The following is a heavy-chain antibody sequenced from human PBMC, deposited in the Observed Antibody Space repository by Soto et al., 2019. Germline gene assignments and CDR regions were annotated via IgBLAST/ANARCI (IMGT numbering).Heavy chain of an antibody. D-gene: IGHD1-26*01. V-gene: IGHV4-61*05. CDR3: ARGLITGSQYSGGWYYFDS. CDR2: IYSSGTT. Sequence: PSETLSLICTVSGCSISSMSCYWSWIRQPPGKELEWIGNIYSSGTTNYNPSLKSRVTISVHTSNSQFSLELSSVTAADTAVYYCARGLITGSQYSGGWYYFDSWGQGTQVTVSS. CDR1: GCSISSMSCY. J-gene: IGHJ4*02.